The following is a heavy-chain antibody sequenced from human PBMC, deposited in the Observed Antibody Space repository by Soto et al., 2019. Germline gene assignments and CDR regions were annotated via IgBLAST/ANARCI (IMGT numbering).Heavy chain of an antibody. CDR1: GFTVSSNY. Sequence: GGSLRLSCAASGFTVSSNYMSWIRQAPGKGLEWVSVIYSGGSTYYADSVKGRFTISRDNSKNTLYLQMNSLRAEDTAVYYCARGPYNGLIDYWGQGTLVTVSS. CDR3: ARGPYNGLIDY. CDR2: IYSGGST. D-gene: IGHD1-20*01. J-gene: IGHJ4*02. V-gene: IGHV3-53*01.